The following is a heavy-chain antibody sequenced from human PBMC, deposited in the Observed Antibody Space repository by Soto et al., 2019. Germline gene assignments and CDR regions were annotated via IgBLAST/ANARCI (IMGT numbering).Heavy chain of an antibody. CDR1: GYTFTSYG. CDR3: VYTHALRYFDWLTHFDY. V-gene: IGHV1-18*01. CDR2: ISAYNGNT. D-gene: IGHD3-9*01. J-gene: IGHJ4*02. Sequence: ASVKVSCKASGYTFTSYGISWVRQAPGQGLEWMGWISAYNGNTNYAQKLQGRVTMTTDTSTNTAYMELRSLRSDDTAVYYCVYTHALRYFDWLTHFDYWGQGTLVTVSS.